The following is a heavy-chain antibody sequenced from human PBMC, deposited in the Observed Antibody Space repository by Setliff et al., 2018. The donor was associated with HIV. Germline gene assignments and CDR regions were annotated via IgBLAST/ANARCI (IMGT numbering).Heavy chain of an antibody. J-gene: IGHJ6*03. D-gene: IGHD3-22*01. V-gene: IGHV1-2*02. CDR2: ITNNNGGT. CDR1: GHILTDYY. CDR3: ARSPYGSGWGPSSVAYMDV. Sequence: ASVKVSCKASGHILTDYYIHWVRQAPGEGLEWMGWITNNNGGTNYAQKFQGKVTMTRDTSISADYMELSGLKSDDSAVYYCARSPYGSGWGPSSVAYMDVWGQGTMVTSP.